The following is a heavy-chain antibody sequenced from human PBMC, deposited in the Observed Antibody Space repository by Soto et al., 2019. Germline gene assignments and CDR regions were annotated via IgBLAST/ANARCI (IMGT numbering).Heavy chain of an antibody. V-gene: IGHV3-30-3*01. CDR3: ARESSSWSPYYFDY. CDR1: GFTFSSYA. CDR2: ISYDGSNK. D-gene: IGHD6-13*01. J-gene: IGHJ4*02. Sequence: GGSLRLSCAASGFTFSSYAMHWVRQAPGKGLEWVAVISYDGSNKYYADSVKGRFTISRDNSKNTLYLQMNSLRAEDTAVYYCARESSSWSPYYFDYWGQGTLVTVSS.